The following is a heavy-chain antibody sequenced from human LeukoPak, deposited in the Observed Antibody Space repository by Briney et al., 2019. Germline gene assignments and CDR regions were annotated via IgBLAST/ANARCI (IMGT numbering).Heavy chain of an antibody. J-gene: IGHJ4*02. Sequence: GASVKVSCKASGYTFTSYDINWVRQATGQGLEWMGWMNPNSGNTGYAQKFQGRVTMTRNTSISTAYMELSSLRSEDTAVYYCARGFRGYSGYGNSRLGYWGQGTLVTVSS. CDR1: GYTFTSYD. CDR2: MNPNSGNT. V-gene: IGHV1-8*01. D-gene: IGHD5-12*01. CDR3: ARGFRGYSGYGNSRLGY.